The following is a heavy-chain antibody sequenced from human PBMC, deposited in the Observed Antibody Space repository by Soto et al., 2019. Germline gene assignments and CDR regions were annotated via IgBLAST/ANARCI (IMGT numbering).Heavy chain of an antibody. D-gene: IGHD3-10*01. CDR1: GFTFSSYG. CDR2: IWYDGSNK. CDR3: AREAGYYYGSGSENAFDI. Sequence: QVQLVESGGGVVQPGRSLRLSCAASGFTFSSYGMHWVRQAPGKGLEGGAVIWYDGSNKYYADSVKGRFTISRDNSKNTLYLQMNSLRAEDTAVYYCAREAGYYYGSGSENAFDIWGQGTMVTVSS. J-gene: IGHJ3*02. V-gene: IGHV3-33*01.